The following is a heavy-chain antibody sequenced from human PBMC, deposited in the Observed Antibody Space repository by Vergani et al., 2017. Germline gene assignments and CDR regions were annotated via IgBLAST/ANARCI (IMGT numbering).Heavy chain of an antibody. D-gene: IGHD3-22*01. V-gene: IGHV4-31*11. CDR3: ARNTYYYDGSGDY. CDR1: GGSISSGDHC. Sequence: QVQLQESGPGVVKPSQTLSLTCAVSGGSISSGDHCWTWIRQRPGKGLEWIGYIFYSGTTYDNPSLRSRLTISVDTSQNQFSLKLRSVTAADTAVYYCARNTYYYDGSGDYWGQGTLVTVSS. CDR2: IFYSGTT. J-gene: IGHJ4*02.